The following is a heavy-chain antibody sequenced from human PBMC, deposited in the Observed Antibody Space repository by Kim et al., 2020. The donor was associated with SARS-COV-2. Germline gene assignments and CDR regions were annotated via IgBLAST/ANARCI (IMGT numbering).Heavy chain of an antibody. D-gene: IGHD1-7*01. CDR2: ISSSSSYI. CDR1: GFTFSSYS. V-gene: IGHV3-21*01. J-gene: IGHJ6*03. Sequence: GGSLRLSCAASGFTFSSYSMNWVRQAPGKGLEWVSSISSSSSYIYYADSVKGRFTISRDNAKNSLYLQMNSLRAEDTAVYYCARDLGNWNYENYYYMDVWGKGTTVTVSS. CDR3: ARDLGNWNYENYYYMDV.